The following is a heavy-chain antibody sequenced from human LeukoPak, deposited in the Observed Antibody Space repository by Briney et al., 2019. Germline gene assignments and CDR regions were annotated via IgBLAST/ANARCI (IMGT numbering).Heavy chain of an antibody. CDR3: AREDYDSSGYEDY. Sequence: SETLSLTCTVSGGSISSYYWSWIRRPAGKGLEWIGRIYTSGSTNYNPSLKSRVTMSVDTSRNQFSLKLSSVTAADTAVYYCAREDYDSSGYEDYWGQGTLVTVSS. CDR1: GGSISSYY. V-gene: IGHV4-4*07. J-gene: IGHJ4*02. D-gene: IGHD3-22*01. CDR2: IYTSGST.